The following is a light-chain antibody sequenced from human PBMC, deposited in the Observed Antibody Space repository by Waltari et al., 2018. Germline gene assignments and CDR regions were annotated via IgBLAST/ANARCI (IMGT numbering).Light chain of an antibody. CDR3: GTWDSSLSALV. CDR2: DNN. V-gene: IGLV1-51*01. CDR1: ISNVGTNY. Sequence: QSVLPQPPSVSAAPGQKVTISCSGSISNVGTNYVSWYQQVPGTAPKLLIYDNNKRDSGIPDRVSGSKSSTSATLGITGLQTGDEADYYCGTWDSSLSALVFGGGTKVTVL. J-gene: IGLJ2*01.